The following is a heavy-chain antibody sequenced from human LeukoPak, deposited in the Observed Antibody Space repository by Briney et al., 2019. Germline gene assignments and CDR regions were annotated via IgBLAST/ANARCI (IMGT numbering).Heavy chain of an antibody. V-gene: IGHV4-39*07. CDR1: GGSISSSSYY. J-gene: IGHJ4*02. D-gene: IGHD3-16*01. Sequence: PSETLSLTCTVSGGSISSSSYYWGWIRQPPGKGLEWIGSIYYSGSTYYNPSLKSRVTISVDTSKNQFSLKLSSVTAADTAVYYCARDRLDGSYFDYWGQGTLVTVSS. CDR2: IYYSGST. CDR3: ARDRLDGSYFDY.